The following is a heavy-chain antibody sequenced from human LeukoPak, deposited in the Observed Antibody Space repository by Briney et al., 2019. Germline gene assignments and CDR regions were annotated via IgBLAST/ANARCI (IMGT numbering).Heavy chain of an antibody. CDR2: IYHSGST. CDR1: GGSISSSGYS. J-gene: IGHJ4*02. V-gene: IGHV4-30-2*01. D-gene: IGHD3-22*01. Sequence: SETLSLTCAVSGGSISSSGYSWSWIRQPPGKGLEWIGYIYHSGSTYYNPSLKSRVTISVDRSKNQFSLKLSSVTAADTAVYYCARMARYDSSGYYPDYWGQGTLVTVSS. CDR3: ARMARYDSSGYYPDY.